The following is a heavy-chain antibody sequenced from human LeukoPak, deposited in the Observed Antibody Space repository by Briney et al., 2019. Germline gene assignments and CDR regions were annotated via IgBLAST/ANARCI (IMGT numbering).Heavy chain of an antibody. J-gene: IGHJ4*02. Sequence: GGSLRLSCAASAFTFSSYAMHWVRQAPGKGLEWVAVISSDGSNKYYADSVRGRFTISRDNSKNTLFLQVNSLRAEDTAVYYCARTYSSSWYKGGSLDYWGQGTLVTVSS. V-gene: IGHV3-30*03. CDR1: AFTFSSYA. CDR3: ARTYSSSWYKGGSLDY. D-gene: IGHD6-13*01. CDR2: ISSDGSNK.